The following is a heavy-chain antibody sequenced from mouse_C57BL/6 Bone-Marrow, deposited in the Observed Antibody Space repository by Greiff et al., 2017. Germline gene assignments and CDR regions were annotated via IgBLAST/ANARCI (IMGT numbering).Heavy chain of an antibody. D-gene: IGHD1-1*01. Sequence: VQLQQSGAELARPGASVKLSCKASGYTFTSYGISWVKQRTGQGLEWIGEIYPRSGNTYYNEKFKGKATLTADKSSSTAYMELRSLTSEDSAVYFCARGAVVAREWFAYWGQGTLVTVSA. V-gene: IGHV1-81*01. CDR2: IYPRSGNT. J-gene: IGHJ3*01. CDR1: GYTFTSYG. CDR3: ARGAVVAREWFAY.